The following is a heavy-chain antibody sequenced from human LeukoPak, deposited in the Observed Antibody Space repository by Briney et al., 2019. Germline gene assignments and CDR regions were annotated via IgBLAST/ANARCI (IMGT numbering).Heavy chain of an antibody. V-gene: IGHV3-21*01. J-gene: IGHJ6*03. Sequence: GGSLRLSCAASGFTFSRYNMNWVRQAPGKGLEWVSSISTSSTYTYYPDSMKGRFTISRDNAKNSLYLQMNSLRAEDTAVYFCAREAYMDVWGKGTTVTVSS. CDR3: AREAYMDV. CDR1: GFTFSRYN. CDR2: ISTSSTYT.